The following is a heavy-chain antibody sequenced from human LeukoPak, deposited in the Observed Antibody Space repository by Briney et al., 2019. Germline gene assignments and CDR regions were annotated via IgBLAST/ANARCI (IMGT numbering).Heavy chain of an antibody. CDR1: GGSISSYY. J-gene: IGHJ5*02. D-gene: IGHD6-6*01. CDR3: ARQESRIAARPGWFDP. V-gene: IGHV4-59*08. Sequence: SETLSLTCAVSGGSISSYYWSWLRQPPGKGLEWIGYIYYSGSTNYNPSLKSRVTISVDTSKNQFSLKLSSVTAADTAVYYCARQESRIAARPGWFDPWGQGTLVTVSS. CDR2: IYYSGST.